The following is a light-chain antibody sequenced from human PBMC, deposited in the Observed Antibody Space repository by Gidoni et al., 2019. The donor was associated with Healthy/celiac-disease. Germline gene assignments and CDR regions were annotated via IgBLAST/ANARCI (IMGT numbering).Light chain of an antibody. CDR1: QRISSY. J-gene: IGKJ4*01. CDR3: QQSYSTPPLT. V-gene: IGKV1-39*01. Sequence: DIQMTQSPSSLSASVGDRVTITCRASQRISSYLNWYQQKPGKAPKLLIYAESSLQSGVQSRFSGSGSGTDFTLTISSLQPEDFATYYCQQSYSTPPLTCGGGTKVEIK. CDR2: AES.